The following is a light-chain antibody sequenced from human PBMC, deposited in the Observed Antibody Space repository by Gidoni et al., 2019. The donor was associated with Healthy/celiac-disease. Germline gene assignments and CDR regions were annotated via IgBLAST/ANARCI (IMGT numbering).Light chain of an antibody. Sequence: IVLTQSPGTLSLSPGERATLSSRTSQRVSSSYLAWYQQKPGQAPRLLIYGASSRATGIPDRFSGSGSGTDFTLTISRLEPEDFAVYYCQQYGSSPPYSFGQGTKLEIK. J-gene: IGKJ2*03. V-gene: IGKV3-20*01. CDR2: GAS. CDR3: QQYGSSPPYS. CDR1: QRVSSSY.